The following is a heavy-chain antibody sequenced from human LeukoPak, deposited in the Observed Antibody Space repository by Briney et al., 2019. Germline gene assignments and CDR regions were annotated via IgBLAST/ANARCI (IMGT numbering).Heavy chain of an antibody. CDR3: ARDGGGAIAAATFDP. Sequence: ASVKVSCKASGYTFTSYGISWVRQAPGQGLEWMGWISAYSGNTNYAQKLQGRVTMTTDTSTSTAYMELRSLRSDDTAVYYCARDGGGAIAAATFDPWGQGTLVTVSS. V-gene: IGHV1-18*01. CDR2: ISAYSGNT. CDR1: GYTFTSYG. D-gene: IGHD6-13*01. J-gene: IGHJ5*02.